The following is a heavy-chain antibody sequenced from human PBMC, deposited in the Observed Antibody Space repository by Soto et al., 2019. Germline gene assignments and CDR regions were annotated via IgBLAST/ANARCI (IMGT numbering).Heavy chain of an antibody. V-gene: IGHV1-2*02. J-gene: IGHJ6*02. CDR1: GYTLTGYY. CDR2: INPNSGGT. CDR3: ARDPLYCSSTSCYSYGMDV. Sequence: DSVKVSCKASGYTLTGYYMHWVRQAPGQGLEWMGWINPNSGGTNYAQKFQGRVTMTRDTSISTAYMELSRLRSDDTAVYYCARDPLYCSSTSCYSYGMDVWGQGTTVTVSS. D-gene: IGHD2-2*02.